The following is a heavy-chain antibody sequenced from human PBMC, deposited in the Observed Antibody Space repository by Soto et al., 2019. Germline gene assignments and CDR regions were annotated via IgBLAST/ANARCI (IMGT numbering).Heavy chain of an antibody. D-gene: IGHD7-27*01. CDR1: GFTFSSYA. Sequence: GGSLRLSCAASGFTFSSYAMSWVRQAPGKGLEWVSTIESVGGTYYADSVKGRFSISRDNSKNTLYLQMNSLGVDDAAVYYCAKRSTQWGNTFDIWGQGTMVTVSS. CDR2: IESVGGT. J-gene: IGHJ3*02. CDR3: AKRSTQWGNTFDI. V-gene: IGHV3-23*01.